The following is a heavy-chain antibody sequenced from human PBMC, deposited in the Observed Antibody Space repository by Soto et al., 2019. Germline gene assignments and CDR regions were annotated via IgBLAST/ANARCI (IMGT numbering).Heavy chain of an antibody. V-gene: IGHV3-33*01. D-gene: IGHD6-6*01. Sequence: QVQLVQSGGGVVQPGKSLRLSCGASGFTFSLYGMHWVRQAPGKGLEWVSFIWYDGSATYYGDSVKGRFTISKDDSTNTLYLQMNSLRAEETAVYYCARDIAVRRIDEWGQGTLVTVAS. J-gene: IGHJ4*02. CDR2: IWYDGSAT. CDR3: ARDIAVRRIDE. CDR1: GFTFSLYG.